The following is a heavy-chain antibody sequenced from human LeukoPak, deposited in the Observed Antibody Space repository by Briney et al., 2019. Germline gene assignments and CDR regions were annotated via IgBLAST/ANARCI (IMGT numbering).Heavy chain of an antibody. D-gene: IGHD3-22*01. CDR3: ARRYYYDSSGYYLAHDAFDI. CDR2: IYPGDSET. V-gene: IGHV5-51*01. CDR1: GYSFTSYW. Sequence: GESLQISCKGSGYSFTSYWIGWVRQMPGKGLEWMGIIYPGDSETRYSPSFQGQVTISADKSISTAYLQWSSLKASDTAMYYCARRYYYDSSGYYLAHDAFDIWGQGTMVTVSS. J-gene: IGHJ3*02.